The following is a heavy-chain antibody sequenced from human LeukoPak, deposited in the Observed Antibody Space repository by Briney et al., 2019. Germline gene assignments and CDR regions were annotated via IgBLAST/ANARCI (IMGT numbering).Heavy chain of an antibody. J-gene: IGHJ4*02. CDR2: IYYSGST. CDR1: GGSISSGGYY. V-gene: IGHV4-31*03. CDR3: ARRGVAAAATNSDY. D-gene: IGHD3-10*01. Sequence: PSQTLSLTCTVSGGSISSGGYYWSWIRQHPGKGLEWIGYIYYSGSTYYNPSLETRLTISVDTSKSHFPLKLSSVTAADTAVYYCARRGVAAAATNSDYWGQGTLVTVSS.